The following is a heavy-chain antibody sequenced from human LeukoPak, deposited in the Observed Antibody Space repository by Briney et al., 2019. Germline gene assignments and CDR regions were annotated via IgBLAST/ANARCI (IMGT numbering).Heavy chain of an antibody. J-gene: IGHJ3*02. D-gene: IGHD5-18*01. V-gene: IGHV1-2*02. CDR2: LNPNSGDT. CDR3: ARDLSLGGYNYGNDAFDI. CDR1: GYNFTAYY. Sequence: ASVKVSCKASGYNFTAYYIHWVRQAPGQGLEWRGWLNPNSGDTDYAQKFQVRVTTTRDTSISTAYLEVFTLRSDDTAVYYCARDLSLGGYNYGNDAFDIWGQGTMVTVSS.